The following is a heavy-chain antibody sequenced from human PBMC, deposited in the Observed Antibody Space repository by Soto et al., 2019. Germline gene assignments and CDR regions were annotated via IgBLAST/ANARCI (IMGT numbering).Heavy chain of an antibody. D-gene: IGHD2-15*01. Sequence: SETLSLTCAVYGGSFSGYYWSWIRQPPGKGLEWIGEINHSGSTNYNPSLKSRVTISVDTSKNQFSLKLSSVTAADTAVYYCAKRRVVVVAATPIAGRQYYYYMDVWGKGTTVTVSS. CDR1: GGSFSGYY. V-gene: IGHV4-34*01. CDR2: INHSGST. CDR3: AKRRVVVVAATPIAGRQYYYYMDV. J-gene: IGHJ6*03.